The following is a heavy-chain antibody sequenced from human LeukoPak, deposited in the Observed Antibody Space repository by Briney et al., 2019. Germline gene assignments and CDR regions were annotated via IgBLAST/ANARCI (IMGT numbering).Heavy chain of an antibody. CDR1: GGSISSGDYY. CDR3: ARDRSYGEANAFDI. CDR2: IYYSGST. D-gene: IGHD4-17*01. V-gene: IGHV4-30-4*01. J-gene: IGHJ3*02. Sequence: PSETLSLTCTVSGGSISSGDYYWSWIRQPPGKGLEWIGYIYYSGSTYYNPSLKSRVTISVDTSKNQFSLKLSSVTAAGTAVYYCARDRSYGEANAFDIWGQGTMVTVSS.